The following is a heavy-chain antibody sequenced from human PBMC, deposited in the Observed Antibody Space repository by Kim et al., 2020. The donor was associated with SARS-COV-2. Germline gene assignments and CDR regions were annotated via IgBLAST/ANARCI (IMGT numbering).Heavy chain of an antibody. CDR1: GYSFTSYW. Sequence: GESLKISCKGSGYSFTSYWISWVRQMPGKGLEWWGRIVPSDFYTNSSPSFQAHVPFYADKSFRPPYLQWGGLKASDTARYYCAGEYVPTMVRGVIRGGEFDYWGQGTLVTVSS. CDR3: AGEYVPTMVRGVIRGGEFDY. V-gene: IGHV5-10-1*01. D-gene: IGHD3-10*01. J-gene: IGHJ4*02. CDR2: IVPSDFYT.